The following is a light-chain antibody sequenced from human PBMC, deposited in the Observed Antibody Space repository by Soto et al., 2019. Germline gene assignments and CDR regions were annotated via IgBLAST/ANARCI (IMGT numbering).Light chain of an antibody. CDR1: RTIDNY. CDR2: DAS. CDR3: QQYNSYSPWT. Sequence: LSASLGDRVTITCRPSRTIDNYLNWYQQKPGRAPELLIYDASSLESGVPSRFSGSGSGTEFTLTISSLQPDDFATYYCQQYNSYSPWTFGQGTRLEIK. J-gene: IGKJ5*01. V-gene: IGKV1-5*01.